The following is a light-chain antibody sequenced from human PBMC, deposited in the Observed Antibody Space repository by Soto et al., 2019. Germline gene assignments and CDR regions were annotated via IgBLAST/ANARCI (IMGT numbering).Light chain of an antibody. CDR3: QQGASCPVT. J-gene: IGKJ5*01. CDR2: TAS. CDR1: QGVSTW. Sequence: IQMTQSPSSVSASVVYIITITSRSSQGVSTWLVWYQQKPGKAPNLLIYTASSLQGGVPSRFSGSGSGTDFTLTVNGLQPEDFVTYYYQQGASCPVTFGQGTRLEIK. V-gene: IGKV1-12*01.